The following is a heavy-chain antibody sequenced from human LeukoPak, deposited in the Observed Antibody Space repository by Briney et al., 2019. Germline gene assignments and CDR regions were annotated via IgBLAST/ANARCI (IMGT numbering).Heavy chain of an antibody. J-gene: IGHJ4*02. D-gene: IGHD2-15*01. CDR1: GGSISSSSYY. Sequence: SETLSLTCTVSGGSISSSSYYWSWVRQPPGKGLEWIGSIHYSGSTYYNPSLKSRLTMSVDTSKNQFSLKLSSVTAADTAVYYCASYCSGGTCYLGFDYWGQGTLVTVSS. V-gene: IGHV4-39*01. CDR3: ASYCSGGTCYLGFDY. CDR2: IHYSGST.